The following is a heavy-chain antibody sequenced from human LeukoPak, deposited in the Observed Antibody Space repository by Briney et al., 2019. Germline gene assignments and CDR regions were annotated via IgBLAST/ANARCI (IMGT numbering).Heavy chain of an antibody. CDR2: IYSSGST. J-gene: IGHJ3*02. CDR3: ARDWGRYAI. Sequence: SETLSLTCTVSGDSISRCAYYWSWIRPHPGQGLVWIVKIYSSGSTYYNPSLKSRVLISIDTSKNQFSLKVRSVTAADTAVYFCARDWGRYAIWGQGTVVIVSS. D-gene: IGHD3-9*01. CDR1: GDSISRCAYY. V-gene: IGHV4-31*03.